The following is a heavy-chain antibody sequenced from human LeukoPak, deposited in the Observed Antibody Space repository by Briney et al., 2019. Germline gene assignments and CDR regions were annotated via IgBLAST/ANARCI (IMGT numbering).Heavy chain of an antibody. V-gene: IGHV4-30-4*01. CDR2: VYYTGST. Sequence: PSQTLSLTCTVSGDSINNGDYFWSWIRQSPGKGLEWIGYVYYTGSTYDNPSLESRVIISIDTSKNQFSLRLNSVTATDTAVYYCARGDGGSSTVPIYWFDSWGQGTLVTVSS. CDR3: ARGDGGSSTVPIYWFDS. D-gene: IGHD4-17*01. J-gene: IGHJ5*01. CDR1: GDSINNGDYF.